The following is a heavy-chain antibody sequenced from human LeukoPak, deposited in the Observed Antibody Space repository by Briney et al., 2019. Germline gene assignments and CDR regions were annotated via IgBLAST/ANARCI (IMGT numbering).Heavy chain of an antibody. CDR3: AREVDDYGGNSFDY. J-gene: IGHJ4*02. CDR1: GGTFSSYA. Sequence: SVKVSCKASGGTFSSYAISWVRQAPGQGFEWMGGIIPIFGTANYAQKFQGRVTITADESTSTAYMELSSLRSEDTAVYYCAREVDDYGGNSFDYWGQGTLVTVSS. V-gene: IGHV1-69*13. D-gene: IGHD4-23*01. CDR2: IIPIFGTA.